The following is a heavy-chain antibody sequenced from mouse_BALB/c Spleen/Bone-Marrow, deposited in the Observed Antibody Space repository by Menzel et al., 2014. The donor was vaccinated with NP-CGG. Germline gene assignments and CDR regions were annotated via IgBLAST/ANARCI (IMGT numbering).Heavy chain of an antibody. V-gene: IGHV1-5*01. CDR2: IYPGNSDT. CDR1: GYTFSNYW. Sequence: EVQGVESGTVLARPGAAVKMSCKASGYTFSNYWMHWVKQRPGQGLEWIGTIYPGNSDTTYNQKFKGKAKLTAVTSTSTAYMELSSLTNEDSAVYYCTTPARSDFDYWGQGTTLTVSS. J-gene: IGHJ2*01. CDR3: TTPARSDFDY.